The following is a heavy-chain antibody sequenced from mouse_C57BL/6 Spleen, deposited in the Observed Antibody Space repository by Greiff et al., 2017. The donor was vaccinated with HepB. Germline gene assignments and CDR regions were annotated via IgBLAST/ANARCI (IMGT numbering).Heavy chain of an antibody. D-gene: IGHD1-1*01. CDR2: IYPGSGST. Sequence: QVQLQQPGAELVKPGASVKMSCKASGYTFTSYWITWVKQRPGQGLEWIGDIYPGSGSTNYNEKYKSKATLTVDTSSSTAYMQLSSLTSEDSAVYYCARDGNYDAMDYWGQGTSVTVSS. V-gene: IGHV1-55*01. CDR3: ARDGNYDAMDY. J-gene: IGHJ4*01. CDR1: GYTFTSYW.